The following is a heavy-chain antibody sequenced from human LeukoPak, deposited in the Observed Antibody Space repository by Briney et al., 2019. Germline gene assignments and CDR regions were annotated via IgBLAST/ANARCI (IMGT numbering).Heavy chain of an antibody. CDR2: ISGSGGST. Sequence: QPGGSLRLSCAASGFTFSSYAMSWVRQAPGKGLEWVSAISGSGGSTYYADSVKGRFTISRDNSKNTLYVQMNSLRAEDTAVYYCAKDADYDSSGYCDYWGQGTLVTVSS. V-gene: IGHV3-23*01. CDR1: GFTFSSYA. CDR3: AKDADYDSSGYCDY. J-gene: IGHJ4*02. D-gene: IGHD3-22*01.